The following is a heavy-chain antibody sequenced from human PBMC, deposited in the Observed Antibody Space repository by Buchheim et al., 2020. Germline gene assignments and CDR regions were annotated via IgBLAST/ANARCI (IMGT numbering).Heavy chain of an antibody. CDR1: GGSISSYY. CDR2: IYYSGST. J-gene: IGHJ5*02. Sequence: QVQLQESGPGLVKPSETLSLTCTVSGGSISSYYWSWIRQPPGKGLEWIGYIYYSGSTNYNPPLKSRVTISVDTSKNQFSLKLSSVTAADTAVYYCARDVRERPNSNWFDPWGQGTL. CDR3: ARDVRERPNSNWFDP. D-gene: IGHD1-1*01. V-gene: IGHV4-59*01.